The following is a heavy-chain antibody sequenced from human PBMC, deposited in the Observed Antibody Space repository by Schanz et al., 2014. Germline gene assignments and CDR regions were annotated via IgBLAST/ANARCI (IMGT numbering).Heavy chain of an antibody. CDR1: GGTFNSYT. D-gene: IGHD2-21*01. Sequence: GPGVKEPGASVKVSCKASGGTFNSYTINWVRQAPGQGLEWMGRIIPILGIANYAQKFQGRVTITADRSTSTAYMELRSLRSEDTAVYYCARDRLECGAECYSVEVFEIWGQGTLVIVSS. V-gene: IGHV1-69*04. CDR3: ARDRLECGAECYSVEVFEI. CDR2: IIPILGIA. J-gene: IGHJ4*02.